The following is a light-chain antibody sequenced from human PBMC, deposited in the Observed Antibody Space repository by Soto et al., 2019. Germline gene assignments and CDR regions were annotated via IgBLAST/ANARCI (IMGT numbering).Light chain of an antibody. V-gene: IGLV2-14*01. CDR2: DVS. J-gene: IGLJ1*01. CDR1: RSVVGGYNY. CDR3: SSYTSSSTYV. Sequence: QSSSTQPASVSGSPGQSIAISCTGTRSVVGGYNYVSWYQQHPGKAPKLMVYDVSNRPSGVFNRFSGSKSGNTASLTISGLQAEDEADYYCSSYTSSSTYVFGTGTKVTVL.